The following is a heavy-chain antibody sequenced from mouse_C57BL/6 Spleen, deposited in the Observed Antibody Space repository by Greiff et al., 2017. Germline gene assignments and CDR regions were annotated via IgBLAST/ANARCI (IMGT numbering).Heavy chain of an antibody. D-gene: IGHD1-1*01. CDR3: SRFYYGSTPWYFDV. Sequence: EVKLVESGGGLVQPGGSLSLSCAASGFTFTDYYMSWVRQPPGKALEWLGFIRNKANGYTTEYSASVQGRFTISRDNSQSILYLQMNALRAEDSATYYCSRFYYGSTPWYFDVWGTGTTVTVSS. V-gene: IGHV7-3*01. J-gene: IGHJ1*03. CDR1: GFTFTDYY. CDR2: IRNKANGYTT.